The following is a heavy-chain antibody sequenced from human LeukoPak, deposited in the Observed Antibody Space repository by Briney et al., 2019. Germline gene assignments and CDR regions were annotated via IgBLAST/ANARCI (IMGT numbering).Heavy chain of an antibody. Sequence: GGSLRLSCAASGFTFDDYAMHWVRQAPGKGLEWVSGISWNNGSIGYADSVKGRFTISRDNAKNSLYLQMNSLRAEDTALYYCAKDRATSRNYYDSSGPKGLWDAFDIWGQGTMVTVSS. J-gene: IGHJ3*02. CDR1: GFTFDDYA. CDR2: ISWNNGSI. D-gene: IGHD3-22*01. CDR3: AKDRATSRNYYDSSGPKGLWDAFDI. V-gene: IGHV3-9*01.